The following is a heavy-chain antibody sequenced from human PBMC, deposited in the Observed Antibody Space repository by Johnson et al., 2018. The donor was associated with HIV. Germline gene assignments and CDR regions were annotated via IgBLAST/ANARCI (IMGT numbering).Heavy chain of an antibody. CDR2: ISCNRGSI. V-gene: IGHV3-9*01. CDR1: GFTFSDYA. J-gene: IGHJ3*02. Sequence: VHLVESGGGLVQPGRSLRLSCAASGFTFSDYAMHWVRQAPGKGLEWVSGISCNRGSIVYADSVKGRFTISRDNSKNTLYLQMNSLRTEDTAVYYCARDGTTGPFGDAFDIWGQGTMVTVSS. CDR3: ARDGTTGPFGDAFDI. D-gene: IGHD4-17*01.